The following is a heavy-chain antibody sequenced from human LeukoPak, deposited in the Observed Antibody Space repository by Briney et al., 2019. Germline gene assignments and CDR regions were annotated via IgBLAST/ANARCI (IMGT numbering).Heavy chain of an antibody. J-gene: IGHJ4*02. CDR3: ARGQSMYY. CDR1: GYTFTSYG. V-gene: IGHV1-18*01. Sequence: ASVKVSCKASGYTFTSYGISWVRQAPGQGLEWVGWISPHTYSTRYAARVQGRVTMTTDTSTSTVYMELRNLRPDDTAVYFCARGQSMYYWGQGTPVTVSS. CDR2: ISPHTYST. D-gene: IGHD2-8*01.